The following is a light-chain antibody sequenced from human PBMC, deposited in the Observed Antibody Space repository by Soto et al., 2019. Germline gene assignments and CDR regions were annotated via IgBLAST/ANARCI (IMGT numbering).Light chain of an antibody. V-gene: IGKV3-11*01. CDR3: QQRSNWPPIT. J-gene: IGKJ5*01. CDR2: DAS. Sequence: EIVMTQSPATLSASPGGRATLSCRASQSIGDTLAWYQQKPGQAPRLLIYDASNRATGIPARFSGSGSGTDFTLTISSLEPEDFAVYYCQQRSNWPPITFGQGTRLEIK. CDR1: QSIGDT.